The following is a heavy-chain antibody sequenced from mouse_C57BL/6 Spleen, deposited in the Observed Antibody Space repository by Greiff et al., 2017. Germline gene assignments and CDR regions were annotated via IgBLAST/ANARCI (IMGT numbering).Heavy chain of an antibody. J-gene: IGHJ3*01. D-gene: IGHD2-5*01. V-gene: IGHV1-18*01. CDR2: INPNNGGT. CDR1: GYTFTDYN. CDR3: ARGGNYSNWFAY. Sequence: DVKLQESGPELVKPGASVKIPCKASGYTFTDYNMDWVKQSHGKSLEWIGDINPNNGGTIYNQKFKGKATLTVDKSSSTAYMELRSLTSEDTAVYYCARGGNYSNWFAYWGQGTLVTVSA.